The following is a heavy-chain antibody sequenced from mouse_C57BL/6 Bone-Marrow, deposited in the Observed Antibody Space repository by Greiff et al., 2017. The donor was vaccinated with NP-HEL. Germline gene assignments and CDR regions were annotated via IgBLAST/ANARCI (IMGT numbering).Heavy chain of an antibody. V-gene: IGHV1-81*01. Sequence: QVQLQQSGAELARPGASVKLSCKASGYTFTSYGISWVKQRTGQGLEWIGEIYPRSGNTYYNEKFKGKATLNADKSSSTAYIELRSLTSDDSEVYFCARGPHSYGSSSWCAYWGQGTLVTVSA. CDR3: ARGPHSYGSSSWCAY. J-gene: IGHJ3*01. CDR1: GYTFTSYG. D-gene: IGHD1-1*01. CDR2: IYPRSGNT.